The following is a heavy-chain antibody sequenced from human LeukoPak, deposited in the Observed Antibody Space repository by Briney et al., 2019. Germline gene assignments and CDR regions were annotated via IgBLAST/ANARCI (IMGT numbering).Heavy chain of an antibody. J-gene: IGHJ4*02. Sequence: GGSLRLSRGASGFPFRIYWTLGVSRAPGRGLVWVSRLNSDGSSTSYADSVKDRFTVSRENAKNTLYLQSNSLRAEDRAVYYCARGRYCSGGSCSYRFDYWGQGPLTTVTS. D-gene: IGHD2-15*01. CDR2: LNSDGSST. V-gene: IGHV3-74*01. CDR3: ARGRYCSGGSCSYRFDY. CDR1: GFPFRIYW.